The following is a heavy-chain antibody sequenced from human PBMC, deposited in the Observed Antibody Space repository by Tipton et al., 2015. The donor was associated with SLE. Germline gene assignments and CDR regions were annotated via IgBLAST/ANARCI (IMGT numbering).Heavy chain of an antibody. V-gene: IGHV4-39*07. D-gene: IGHD7-27*01. Sequence: TLSLTCTVSGGSVSSGSYYWAWIRQPPGKGPEWIGTIYYSGSTYYYPSLKSRITISVDTSRNQFSLKLSSVTAADTAVYYCARELGGDYYFHYMDVWGKGTTVTVSS. CDR3: ARELGGDYYFHYMDV. J-gene: IGHJ6*03. CDR1: GGSVSSGSYY. CDR2: IYYSGST.